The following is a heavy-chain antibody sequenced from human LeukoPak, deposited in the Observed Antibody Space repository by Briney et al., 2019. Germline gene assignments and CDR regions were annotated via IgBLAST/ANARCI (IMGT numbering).Heavy chain of an antibody. CDR3: ARDGPGFCSGGRCYYYYMDV. Sequence: GGPLRLPCAASGFTHCIFLMSCLPEAPGRAREGLANIKQEESEKYYVVSVKGRITISRDNAKNSLYLQMNSLRAEDTAVYYCARDGPGFCSGGRCYYYYMDVWGKETPVTVSS. J-gene: IGHJ6*03. D-gene: IGHD2-15*01. CDR2: IKQEESEK. V-gene: IGHV3-7*01. CDR1: GFTHCIFL.